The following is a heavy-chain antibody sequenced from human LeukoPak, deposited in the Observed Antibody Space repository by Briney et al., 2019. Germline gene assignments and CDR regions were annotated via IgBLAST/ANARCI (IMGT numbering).Heavy chain of an antibody. CDR3: TTDLGITMVRGVIGDAFDI. V-gene: IGHV3-15*01. CDR1: GFTFSNAW. D-gene: IGHD3-10*01. J-gene: IGHJ3*02. CDR2: IKSKTDGGTT. Sequence: GGSLRLSCAASGFTFSNAWTTWVRQAPGKGLEWVGRIKSKTDGGTTDYAAPVKGRFTISRDDSQNTLCLQMNSLKTEDTAVYYCTTDLGITMVRGVIGDAFDIWGQGTMVTVSS.